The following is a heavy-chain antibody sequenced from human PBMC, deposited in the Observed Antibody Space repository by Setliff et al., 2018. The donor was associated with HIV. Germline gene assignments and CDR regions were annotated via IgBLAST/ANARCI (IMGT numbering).Heavy chain of an antibody. D-gene: IGHD2-2*01. Sequence: QPGGSLRLSCAASGFTFSSYMMNWVRQAPGKGLEWVSGISDSGGSTYYADSVKGRFTISRDNSKNTLNLQMNSLRAEDTAVYYCARRTYCSSTTCFDYWGQGTPVTVSS. J-gene: IGHJ4*02. CDR2: ISDSGGST. CDR1: GFTFSSYM. V-gene: IGHV3-23*01. CDR3: ARRTYCSSTTCFDY.